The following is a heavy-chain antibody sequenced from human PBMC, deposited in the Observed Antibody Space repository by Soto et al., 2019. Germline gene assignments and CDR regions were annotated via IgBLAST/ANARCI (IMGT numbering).Heavy chain of an antibody. J-gene: IGHJ4*02. Sequence: SETLSLTCTVSGGTISSWYWSWIRQPPGKGLEWIGYIYYSGSTNCNPSLKSRVTISVDTSKNQFSLKLNSVTAADTAVYYCARTYYDILTGYRFDSWGPGTLVTVSS. D-gene: IGHD3-9*01. CDR2: IYYSGST. CDR1: GGTISSWY. CDR3: ARTYYDILTGYRFDS. V-gene: IGHV4-59*01.